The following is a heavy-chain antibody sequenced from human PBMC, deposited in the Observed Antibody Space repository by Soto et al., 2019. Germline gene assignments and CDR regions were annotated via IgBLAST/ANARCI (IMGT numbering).Heavy chain of an antibody. D-gene: IGHD3-16*01. CDR2: ISSGGSTT. J-gene: IGHJ4*02. CDR3: ARVWGTNDDFDY. Sequence: WWSLRLSCSASVFTFSTYSMNWFRQAPGKGLEWVSYISSGGSTTYYADSVKGRFTISRDNAKNSLYLQMNGLRDEDTAVYYCARVWGTNDDFDYWGQGALVTVSS. V-gene: IGHV3-48*02. CDR1: VFTFSTYS.